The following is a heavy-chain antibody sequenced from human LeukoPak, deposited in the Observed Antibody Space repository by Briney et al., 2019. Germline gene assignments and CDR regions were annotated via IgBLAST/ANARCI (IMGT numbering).Heavy chain of an antibody. V-gene: IGHV3-74*01. J-gene: IGHJ4*02. CDR1: GFTFSSYW. D-gene: IGHD6-19*01. CDR3: ARSGSGWSALDY. Sequence: GGSLRLSCAASGFTFSSYWMHWVRQAPGKGLVWVSRINTDGSSTTYADPVKGRFTISRDNARNTLYLQMNSLRAEDTAVYYCARSGSGWSALDYWGQGTLVTVSS. CDR2: INTDGSST.